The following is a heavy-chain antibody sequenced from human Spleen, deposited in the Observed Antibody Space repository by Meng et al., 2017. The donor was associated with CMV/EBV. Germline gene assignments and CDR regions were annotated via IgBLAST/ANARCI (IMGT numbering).Heavy chain of an antibody. V-gene: IGHV4-34*01. J-gene: IGHJ5*02. CDR1: GGSFSGYY. CDR3: ASCERGQQLVTPFDP. CDR2: INHSGST. D-gene: IGHD6-13*01. Sequence: VQLQQWGAGLLKPSETLSLTCAVYGGSFSGYYWSWIRQPSGKGLEWIGEINHSGSTNYNPSLKSRVTISVDTSKNQFSLKLSSVTAADTAVYYCASCERGQQLVTPFDPWGQGTLVTVSS.